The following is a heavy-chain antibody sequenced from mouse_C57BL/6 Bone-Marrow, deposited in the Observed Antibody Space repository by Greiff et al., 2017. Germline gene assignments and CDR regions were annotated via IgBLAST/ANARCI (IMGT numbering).Heavy chain of an antibody. Sequence: EVMLVESGGGLVKPGGSLKLSCAASGFTFSSYAMSWVRQTPEKRLEWVATISDGGSYTYYPDIVKGRFTISRDNAKNNLYLQMSHLKSEDTAMYYCARDDSFTYWGQGTTLTVAS. CDR2: ISDGGSYT. J-gene: IGHJ2*01. CDR3: ARDDSFTY. D-gene: IGHD2-12*01. V-gene: IGHV5-4*03. CDR1: GFTFSSYA.